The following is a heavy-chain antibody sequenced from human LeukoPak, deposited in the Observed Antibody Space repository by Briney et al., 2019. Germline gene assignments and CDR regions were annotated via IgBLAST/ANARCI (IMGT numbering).Heavy chain of an antibody. CDR1: GFTFSNYN. V-gene: IGHV3-21*04. CDR3: ARDLGWTDAFDI. D-gene: IGHD3/OR15-3a*01. Sequence: GGSLRLSCAASGFTFSNYNMNWVRQAPGKGLEWVSSISSSGSYIYYADSVKGRFTISRDNAKNSLYLQMNSLRAEDTAVYYCARDLGWTDAFDIWGQETMVTVSS. CDR2: ISSSGSYI. J-gene: IGHJ3*02.